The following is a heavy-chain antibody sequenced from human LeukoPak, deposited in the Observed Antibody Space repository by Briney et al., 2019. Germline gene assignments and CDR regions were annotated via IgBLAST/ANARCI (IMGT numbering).Heavy chain of an antibody. CDR1: GYSFTSYW. CDR2: IYPGDSDT. J-gene: IGHJ4*02. Sequence: GESLKISCKGSGYSFTSYWIGWVRQMPGKGLEWMGIIYPGDSDTRYSPSFQGQVTISADKSISTAYLQWSSVKASDTAMYYCARHSGIRAHYDFWSGYSPLDYWGQGTLVTVSS. D-gene: IGHD3-3*01. V-gene: IGHV5-51*01. CDR3: ARHSGIRAHYDFWSGYSPLDY.